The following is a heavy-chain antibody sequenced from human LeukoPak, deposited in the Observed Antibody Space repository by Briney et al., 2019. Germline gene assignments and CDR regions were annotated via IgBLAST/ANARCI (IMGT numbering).Heavy chain of an antibody. CDR3: AKDAGDQGYFDY. J-gene: IGHJ4*02. CDR1: GFTFRSYA. CDR2: ISYDGNNQ. D-gene: IGHD3-16*01. Sequence: GGSLRLSCAASGFTFRSYAMHWVRQAPGTGLEWVSFISYDGNNQYYADSVKGRFTISRDNSKNTLYLQMNSPRTEDTAVYYCAKDAGDQGYFDYWGQGTLVTVSS. V-gene: IGHV3-30*04.